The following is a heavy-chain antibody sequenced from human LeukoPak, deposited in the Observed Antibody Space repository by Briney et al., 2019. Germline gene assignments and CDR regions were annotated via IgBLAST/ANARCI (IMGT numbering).Heavy chain of an antibody. V-gene: IGHV1-18*01. Sequence: ASVKVSCKASGYTFTSYGISWVRQAPGQGLEWMGWISAYNGNTHYAQKLQGRFTMTTDTSTSTAYMELSSLRSEDTAVYYCARADPLLSSGSYYTDWGQGTLVTVSS. J-gene: IGHJ4*02. CDR3: ARADPLLSSGSYYTD. D-gene: IGHD1-26*01. CDR1: GYTFTSYG. CDR2: ISAYNGNT.